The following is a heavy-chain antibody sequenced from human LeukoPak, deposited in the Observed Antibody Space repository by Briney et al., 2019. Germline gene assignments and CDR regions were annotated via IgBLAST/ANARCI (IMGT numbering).Heavy chain of an antibody. CDR3: ARVGTTRTYYYYMDV. V-gene: IGHV3-30*02. CDR1: GFTFSSYA. D-gene: IGHD1-14*01. J-gene: IGHJ6*03. CDR2: IRYDGSNK. Sequence: GGSLRLYCAASGFTFSSYAMSWVRQAPGKGLEWVAFIRYDGSNKYYADSVKGRFTISRDNSKNTLFLQMNSLRPEDTALYYCARVGTTRTYYYYMDVWGQGTTLTVSS.